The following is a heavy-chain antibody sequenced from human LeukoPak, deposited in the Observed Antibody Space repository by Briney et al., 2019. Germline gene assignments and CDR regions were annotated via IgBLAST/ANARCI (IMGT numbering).Heavy chain of an antibody. CDR2: INPNSGGT. J-gene: IGHJ3*02. V-gene: IGHV1-2*04. D-gene: IGHD2-15*01. Sequence: ASVKVSCKASGYTFTGYYMHWVRQAPGQGLEWMGWINPNSGGTNYAQKFQGWVTMTRDTSISTAYMELSRLRSDDTAVYYCARVLGYCSGGSCYTDAFDIWGQGTMVTVPS. CDR3: ARVLGYCSGGSCYTDAFDI. CDR1: GYTFTGYY.